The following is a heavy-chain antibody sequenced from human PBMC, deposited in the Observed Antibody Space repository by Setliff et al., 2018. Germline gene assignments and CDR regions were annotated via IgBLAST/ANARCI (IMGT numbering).Heavy chain of an antibody. Sequence: PSETLSLTCTVSGDSITSNSYHWGWIRQPPGKGLEWIGSIYYSGSTYYNPSLKSRVTISVDTSKNQFSLKLTSVTAADTAVYYCTREPYQVHFDSWGQGTLVTVSS. D-gene: IGHD2-2*01. V-gene: IGHV4-39*07. J-gene: IGHJ4*02. CDR1: GDSITSNSYH. CDR2: IYYSGST. CDR3: TREPYQVHFDS.